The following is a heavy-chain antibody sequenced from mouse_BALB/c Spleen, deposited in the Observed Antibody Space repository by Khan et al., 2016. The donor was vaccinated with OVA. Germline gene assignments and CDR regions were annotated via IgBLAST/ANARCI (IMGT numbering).Heavy chain of an antibody. J-gene: IGHJ3*01. CDR1: GYTFTSFY. CDR3: ARSGYGNPFAY. Sequence: QLQESGAELVKPGASVKISCKASGYTFTSFYMYWVKQRPGQGLEWIGGINPSNGDTHFYEKFKSKATLTVDKSSTTAYMQFSSLTSEDSEVYYCARSGYGNPFAYWGQGTLVTVSA. CDR2: INPSNGDT. V-gene: IGHV1S81*02. D-gene: IGHD2-1*01.